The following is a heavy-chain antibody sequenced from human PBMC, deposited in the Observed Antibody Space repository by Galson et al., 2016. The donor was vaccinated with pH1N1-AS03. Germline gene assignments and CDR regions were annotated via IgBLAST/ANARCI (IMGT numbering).Heavy chain of an antibody. D-gene: IGHD2-15*01. V-gene: IGHV4-39*07. J-gene: IGHJ6*02. CDR3: AGDEEVVVAATPLRSKRTFHYGMDV. Sequence: SETLSLTCTVSDDSISSSSYYWAWVRQPPGKGLEWIGSISSSGTTHHNPSLRSRVTILIATSKRQVSLKLTSVTAADTAIYFCAGDEEVVVAATPLRSKRTFHYGMDVWGQGTTVTVS. CDR2: ISSSGTT. CDR1: DDSISSSSYY.